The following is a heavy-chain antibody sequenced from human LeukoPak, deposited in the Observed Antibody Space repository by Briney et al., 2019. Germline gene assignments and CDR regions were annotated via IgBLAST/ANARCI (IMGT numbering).Heavy chain of an antibody. V-gene: IGHV4-4*07. CDR1: GGSISSYY. D-gene: IGHD6-13*01. CDR3: ARDLYSSSRPGDDAFDI. J-gene: IGHJ3*02. CDR2: IYTSGST. Sequence: SETLSLTCTVSGGSISSYYWSWIRQPAGKGLEWIGRIYTSGSTNYNPSLKSRVTMSVDTSKNQFSLKLSFVTAADTAVYYCARDLYSSSRPGDDAFDIWGQGTMVTVSS.